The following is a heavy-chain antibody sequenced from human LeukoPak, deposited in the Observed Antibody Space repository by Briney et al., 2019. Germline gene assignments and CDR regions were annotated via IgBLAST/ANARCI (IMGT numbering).Heavy chain of an antibody. D-gene: IGHD5-18*01. CDR1: GYSFTSYW. Sequence: ESLKISCKGSGYSFTSYWIGWVRQMPGKGLEWMGIIYPGDSDTRYSPSFQGQVTISADKSISTAYLQWSSLKASDTAMYFCASEGRGYSYAYAFDIWGQGTMVTVSS. CDR3: ASEGRGYSYAYAFDI. J-gene: IGHJ3*02. V-gene: IGHV5-51*01. CDR2: IYPGDSDT.